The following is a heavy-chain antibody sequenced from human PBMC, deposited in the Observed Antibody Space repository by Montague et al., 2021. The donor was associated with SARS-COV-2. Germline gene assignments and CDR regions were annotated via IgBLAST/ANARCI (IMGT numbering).Heavy chain of an antibody. CDR1: GGSISSYY. V-gene: IGHV4-59*01. J-gene: IGHJ3*02. D-gene: IGHD3-3*01. CDR3: ARVPRNYDFWSGFYDAFDI. CDR2: IYYSGST. Sequence: SAPLSRTCTVSGGSISSYYWSRIRQPPGKGLEWIGYIYYSGSTNYNPSLKSRVTISVDTSKNQFSLKLSSVTAADTAVYYCARVPRNYDFWSGFYDAFDIWGQGTMVTVSS.